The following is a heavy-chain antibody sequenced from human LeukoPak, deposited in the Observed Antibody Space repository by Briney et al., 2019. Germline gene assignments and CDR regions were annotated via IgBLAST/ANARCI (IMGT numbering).Heavy chain of an antibody. D-gene: IGHD3-9*01. J-gene: IGHJ4*02. Sequence: SETLSLTCTVSGGSISSYYWSWIRQPAGKGLEWIGRIYTSGSTNYNPSLKSRVTISVDTSKNQFSLKLSSVTAADTAVYYCARERGGSYYDILTGYYPQGRYYFDYWGQGTLVTVSS. CDR1: GGSISSYY. V-gene: IGHV4-4*07. CDR2: IYTSGST. CDR3: ARERGGSYYDILTGYYPQGRYYFDY.